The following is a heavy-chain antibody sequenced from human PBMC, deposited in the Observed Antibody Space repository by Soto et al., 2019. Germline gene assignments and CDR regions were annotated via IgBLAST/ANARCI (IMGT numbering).Heavy chain of an antibody. Sequence: QVQLVQSGAEVKKPGASVKVSCRASGYTFTSYGITWVRQAPGQGREWMGWISAYNGNTSDAEKLQGTVTMTTDTSTSTAYIELTSLRSDDTAVYYCACDLWGWGDYWGQGTLVTVSS. V-gene: IGHV1-18*01. CDR3: ACDLWGWGDY. J-gene: IGHJ4*02. D-gene: IGHD2-21*01. CDR2: ISAYNGNT. CDR1: GYTFTSYG.